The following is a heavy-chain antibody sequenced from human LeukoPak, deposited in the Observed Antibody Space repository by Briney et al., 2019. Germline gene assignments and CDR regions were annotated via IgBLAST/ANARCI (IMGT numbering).Heavy chain of an antibody. V-gene: IGHV1-3*03. D-gene: IGHD3-10*01. CDR2: INAGNGNT. CDR1: GYTFTSYA. Sequence: ASVKVSCKASGYTFTSYAMHWVRQAPGQRLEWMGWINAGNGNTKYSQEFQGRVTITRDTSASTAYMELSSLRSEDTAVYYCARADYGSGSYDFDYWGQGTLVTVSS. J-gene: IGHJ4*02. CDR3: ARADYGSGSYDFDY.